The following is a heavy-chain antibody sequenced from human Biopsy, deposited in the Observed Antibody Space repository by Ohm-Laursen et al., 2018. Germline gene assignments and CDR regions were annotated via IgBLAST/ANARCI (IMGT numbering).Heavy chain of an antibody. CDR3: ARDYDTSGYYYVS. D-gene: IGHD3-22*01. J-gene: IGHJ5*02. CDR1: GGSISNNNYY. Sequence: SDILSLTCTVSGGSISNNNYYWGWIRQPPGKGLEWIGSIFYRGSTHYKPSLKSRVNMSVDTSKNQFSLKLNSVTAADTAVYYCARDYDTSGYYYVSWGQGTLVTVSS. CDR2: IFYRGST. V-gene: IGHV4-39*01.